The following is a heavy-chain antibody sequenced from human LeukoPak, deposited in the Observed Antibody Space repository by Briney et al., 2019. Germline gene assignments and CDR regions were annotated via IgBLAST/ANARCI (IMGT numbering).Heavy chain of an antibody. CDR1: GGSISSYY. CDR2: IYYSGST. J-gene: IGHJ4*02. Sequence: SETLSLTCTVSGGSISSYYWSWIRQPPGKGLEWIGYIYYSGSTNYSPSLKSRVTISVDTSKNQFSLKLSSVTAADTAVYYCARALYSSGHLDYWGQGTLVTVSS. CDR3: ARALYSSGHLDY. V-gene: IGHV4-59*01. D-gene: IGHD6-19*01.